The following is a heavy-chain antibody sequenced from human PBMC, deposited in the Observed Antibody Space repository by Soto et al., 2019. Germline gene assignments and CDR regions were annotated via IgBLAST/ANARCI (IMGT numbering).Heavy chain of an antibody. CDR1: GWSFSGYY. CDR2: INHSGST. D-gene: IGHD3-22*01. J-gene: IGHJ4*02. CDR3: ARLDYYDSSGRPNPNFDY. Sequence: SETLSLTCAVYGWSFSGYYWSWIRQPPGKGLEWIGEINHSGSTSYNPSLKSRVTISVDTSKNQFSLQLSSVTAADTAVYYCARLDYYDSSGRPNPNFDYWGQGTLVTVSS. V-gene: IGHV4-34*01.